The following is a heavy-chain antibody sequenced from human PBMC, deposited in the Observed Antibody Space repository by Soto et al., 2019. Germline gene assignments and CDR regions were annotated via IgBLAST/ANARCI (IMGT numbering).Heavy chain of an antibody. V-gene: IGHV3-30*18. CDR2: ISYDGSNK. D-gene: IGHD3-10*01. CDR3: AKPPRVGDYYGSGSYYIPMDY. Sequence: GGSLRLSCAASGFTFSSYGMHWVRQAPGKGLEWVAVISYDGSNKYYADSVKGRFTISRDNSKNTLYLQMNSLRAEDTAVYYCAKPPRVGDYYGSGSYYIPMDYWGQGTLVTVSS. J-gene: IGHJ4*02. CDR1: GFTFSSYG.